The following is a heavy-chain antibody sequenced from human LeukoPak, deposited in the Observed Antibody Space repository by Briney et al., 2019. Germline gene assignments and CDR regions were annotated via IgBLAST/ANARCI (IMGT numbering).Heavy chain of an antibody. V-gene: IGHV1-18*01. J-gene: IGHJ6*02. CDR3: ARERIVVVPAAMDVHYYYGMDV. CDR1: GYTFTSYG. CDR2: ISAYNGNK. D-gene: IGHD2-2*01. Sequence: ASVKVSCKASGYTFTSYGISWVRQAPGQGLGWMGWISAYNGNKNYAQKLQGRVTMTTDTSTSTAYMELRSLRSDDTAVYYCARERIVVVPAAMDVHYYYGMDVWGQGTTVTVSS.